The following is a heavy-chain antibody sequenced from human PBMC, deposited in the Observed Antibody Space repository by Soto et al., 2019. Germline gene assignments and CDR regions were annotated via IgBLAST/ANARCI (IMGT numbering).Heavy chain of an antibody. J-gene: IGHJ4*02. V-gene: IGHV4-39*01. CDR3: ARLGYCSSTSCYRPGDY. CDR2: IYYSGST. Sequence: QLQLQESGPGLVKPSETLSLTCTVSGGSISSSSYYWGWIRQPPGKGLEWIGSIYYSGSTYYNPSLQSRVTISVDTSKNQFSLKLSSVTAADTAVYYCARLGYCSSTSCYRPGDYWGQGTLVTVSS. D-gene: IGHD2-2*01. CDR1: GGSISSSSYY.